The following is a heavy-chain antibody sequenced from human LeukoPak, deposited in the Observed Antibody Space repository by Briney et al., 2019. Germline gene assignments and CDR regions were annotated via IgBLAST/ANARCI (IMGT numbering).Heavy chain of an antibody. CDR3: AKLTSGWFEDY. J-gene: IGHJ4*02. D-gene: IGHD6-19*01. Sequence: GGSLRLSCAASGFTFSSYEMNWVRQAPGKGLEWVSYISSSGSTIYYADSVKGRFTISRDNAKNSLYLQMNSLRAEGTALYYCAKLTSGWFEDYWGQGTLVTVSS. CDR1: GFTFSSYE. V-gene: IGHV3-48*03. CDR2: ISSSGSTI.